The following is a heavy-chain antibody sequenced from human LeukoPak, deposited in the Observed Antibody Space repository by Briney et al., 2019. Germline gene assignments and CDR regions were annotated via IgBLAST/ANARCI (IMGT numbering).Heavy chain of an antibody. CDR3: AADSLVSVSCYDY. J-gene: IGHJ4*02. CDR2: IVVGSGNT. V-gene: IGHV1-58*01. Sequence: SVKVSCKASGFTFTSSAVQWVRQARGQRLEWIGWIVVGSGNTNYAQKFQERVTITRDMSTSTAYMELSSLRSEDTAVYYCAADSLVSVSCYDYWGQGTLVTVSS. D-gene: IGHD2-2*01. CDR1: GFTFTSSA.